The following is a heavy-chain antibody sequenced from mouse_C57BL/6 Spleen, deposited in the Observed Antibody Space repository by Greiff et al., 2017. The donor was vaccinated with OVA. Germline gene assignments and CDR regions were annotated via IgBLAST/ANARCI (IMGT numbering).Heavy chain of an antibody. CDR3: ARRTMITADVCDV. CDR2: INPNNGGT. V-gene: IGHV1-26*01. J-gene: IGHJ1*03. Sequence: VQLQQSGPELVKPGASVKISCKASGYTFTDYYMNWVKQSHGKSLEWIGDINPNNGGTSYNQKFKGKATLTVDKSSSTAYMELRSLTSEDSAVYYCARRTMITADVCDVWGTGTTVTVSS. D-gene: IGHD2-4*01. CDR1: GYTFTDYY.